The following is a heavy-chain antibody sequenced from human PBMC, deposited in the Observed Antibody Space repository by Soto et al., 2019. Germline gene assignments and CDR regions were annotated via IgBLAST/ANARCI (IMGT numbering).Heavy chain of an antibody. CDR2: IYYSGST. CDR3: ARERGDYGAQTHWFDP. V-gene: IGHV4-30-4*01. CDR1: GGSISSGDYY. J-gene: IGHJ5*02. D-gene: IGHD4-17*01. Sequence: QVQLQESGPGLVKPSQTLSLTCTVSGGSISSGDYYWSWIRQPPGKGLEWIGYIYYSGSTYYNPSLKSRVTISVDTSKNQFSLKLSSVTAADTAVYYCARERGDYGAQTHWFDPWGQGTLVTVSS.